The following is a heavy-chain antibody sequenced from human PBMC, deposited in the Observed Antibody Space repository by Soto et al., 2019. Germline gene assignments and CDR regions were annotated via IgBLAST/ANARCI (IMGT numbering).Heavy chain of an antibody. D-gene: IGHD5-12*01. Sequence: SGPTLVNPTETLTLTCTVSGFSLSNARMGVSWIRQPPGKALEWLAHIFSNDEKSYSKSLKSRLTISKDTSKSQVVLTMTNMDPVDTATYYCARTIRRQMATSEKYNDYWGQGTLVTVSS. CDR1: GFSLSNARMG. CDR2: IFSNDEK. CDR3: ARTIRRQMATSEKYNDY. J-gene: IGHJ4*02. V-gene: IGHV2-26*01.